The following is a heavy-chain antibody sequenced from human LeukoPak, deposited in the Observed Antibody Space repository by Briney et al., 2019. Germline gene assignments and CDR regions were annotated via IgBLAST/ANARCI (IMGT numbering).Heavy chain of an antibody. J-gene: IGHJ5*02. CDR3: ARGEYGSGTDWDNWFDP. D-gene: IGHD3-10*01. CDR2: IYQSGST. CDR1: GGSISIGGYS. V-gene: IGHV4-30-2*01. Sequence: SQTLSLTCAVSGGSISIGGYSWSWIRQPPGKGLEWSVYIYQSGSTYYNPSLKSRVTISVDRSKNQFSLKLSSVIGADTAVYYCARGEYGSGTDWDNWFDPWGQGTLVTVSS.